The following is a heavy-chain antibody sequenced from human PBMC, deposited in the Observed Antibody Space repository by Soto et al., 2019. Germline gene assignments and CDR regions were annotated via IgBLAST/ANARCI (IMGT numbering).Heavy chain of an antibody. Sequence: QVQVVQSGAEVKKPGSSVKVSCKGSAGTFSSFAVSWVRQAPGQGLEWMGGLIPISGTAKYAPKFQGRVAFTADESMTTAYMASRSHTSDDPAVYFCATPMDGAHWGHETLVIVSS. CDR2: LIPISGTA. J-gene: IGHJ4*01. CDR3: ATPMDGAH. D-gene: IGHD4-17*01. CDR1: AGTFSSFA. V-gene: IGHV1-69*01.